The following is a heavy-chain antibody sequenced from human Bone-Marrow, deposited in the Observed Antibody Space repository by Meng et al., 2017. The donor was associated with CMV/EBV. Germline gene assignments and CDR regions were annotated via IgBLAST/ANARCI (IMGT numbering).Heavy chain of an antibody. D-gene: IGHD3-10*01. CDR3: ARDRRGPYYYYYYGMDV. Sequence: GESLKISCAASGFTFSSVWMSWVRQAPGQGLEWVASIRQDGGDIHYVDSVKGRFTISRDNSKNTLYLQMNSLRAEDTAVYYCARDRRGPYYYYYYGMDVWGQGTTVTVSS. J-gene: IGHJ6*02. CDR2: IRQDGGDI. CDR1: GFTFSSVW. V-gene: IGHV3-7*01.